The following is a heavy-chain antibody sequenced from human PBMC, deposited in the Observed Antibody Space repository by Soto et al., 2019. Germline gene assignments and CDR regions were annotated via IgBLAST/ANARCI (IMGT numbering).Heavy chain of an antibody. Sequence: QVQLVESGGGLVKPGGSLRLSCVASGFTFSDYYMTWIRQASGKGLEWVSYVSSSGSSIYYADSVKGRFTVSRDNAENSLYVQMNRLRVEDTAVYFCARGRGVVTAADAFDIWGQGTMVTVSS. V-gene: IGHV3-11*01. CDR1: GFTFSDYY. J-gene: IGHJ3*02. D-gene: IGHD2-21*02. CDR3: ARGRGVVTAADAFDI. CDR2: VSSSGSSI.